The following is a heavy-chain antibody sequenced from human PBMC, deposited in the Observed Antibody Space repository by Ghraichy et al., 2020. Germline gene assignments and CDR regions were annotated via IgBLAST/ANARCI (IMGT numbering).Heavy chain of an antibody. CDR1: GYTFTSYG. V-gene: IGHV1-18*01. CDR2: ISAYNGNT. Sequence: ASVKVSCKASGYTFTSYGISWVRQAPGQGLEWMGWISAYNGNTNYAQKLQGRVTMTTDTSTSTAYMELRSLRSDDTAVYYCARGEYSGYVRFIYMDVWGKGTTVTVSS. D-gene: IGHD5-12*01. J-gene: IGHJ6*03. CDR3: ARGEYSGYVRFIYMDV.